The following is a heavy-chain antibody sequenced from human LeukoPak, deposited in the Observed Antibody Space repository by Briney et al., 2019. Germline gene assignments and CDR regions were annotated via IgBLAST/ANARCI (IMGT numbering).Heavy chain of an antibody. CDR1: GFTFSSYA. CDR3: ARSFYGSGSPFDY. V-gene: IGHV3-53*01. D-gene: IGHD3-10*01. J-gene: IGHJ4*02. Sequence: GGSLRLSCAASGFTFSSYAMSWVRQAPGKGLEWVSVIYSGGSTYYADSVKGRFTISRDNSKNTLYLQMNSLRAEDTAVYYCARSFYGSGSPFDYWGQGTLVTVSS. CDR2: IYSGGST.